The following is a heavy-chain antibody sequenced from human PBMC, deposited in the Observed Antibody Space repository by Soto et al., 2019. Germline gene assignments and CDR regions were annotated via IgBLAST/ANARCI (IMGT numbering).Heavy chain of an antibody. V-gene: IGHV3-64*01. D-gene: IGHD5-18*01. CDR3: ARHGYNYGGGYFDY. CDR2: ITSNGGTT. J-gene: IGHJ4*02. Sequence: GGSLRLSCIASGFTFRDYAMAWVRQAPGKGLEFVSGITSNGGTTFYGHSVTGRFPISRDNSKNTLFLQMGSLIPDDTAVYYCARHGYNYGGGYFDYWGQGTQASVSS. CDR1: GFTFRDYA.